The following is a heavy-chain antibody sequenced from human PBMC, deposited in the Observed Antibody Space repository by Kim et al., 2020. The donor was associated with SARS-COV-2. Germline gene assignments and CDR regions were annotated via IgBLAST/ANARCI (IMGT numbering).Heavy chain of an antibody. CDR3: AREAGSGWYDDAFDI. Sequence: SETLSLTCTVSGGSISSYYWSWIRQPPGKGLEWIGYIYYSGSTNYNPSLKSRVTISVDTSKNQFSLKLSSVTAADTAVYYCAREAGSGWYDDAFDIWGQG. CDR1: GGSISSYY. V-gene: IGHV4-59*01. CDR2: IYYSGST. J-gene: IGHJ3*02. D-gene: IGHD6-19*01.